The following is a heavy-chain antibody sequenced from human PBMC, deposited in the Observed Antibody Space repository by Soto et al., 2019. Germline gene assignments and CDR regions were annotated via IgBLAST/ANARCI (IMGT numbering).Heavy chain of an antibody. J-gene: IGHJ4*02. CDR2: IIPIFGTA. Sequence: SVKVSCKATGGTFSSYVISWMQQAPAQGVEWMGGIIPIFGTANYAQKFQGRVTITADESTSTAYMELSSLRSEDTDVYYCARSFTGSFELDYWGQGTLVTVSS. CDR3: ARSFTGSFELDY. D-gene: IGHD1-7*01. V-gene: IGHV1-69*13. CDR1: GGTFSSYV.